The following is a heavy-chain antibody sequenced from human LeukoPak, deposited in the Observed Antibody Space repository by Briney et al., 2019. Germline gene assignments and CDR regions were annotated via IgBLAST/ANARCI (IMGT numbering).Heavy chain of an antibody. CDR3: ARAMRSGYDY. Sequence: PGRSLRLSCAASGSTFNNYGFHWVRQAPGKGLEWVAVIWYDGSKKYYVDSVKGRFTISRDSSKNTLYLQMNSLRAEDTAIYYCARAMRSGYDYWGQGTLVTVSS. D-gene: IGHD5-12*01. CDR1: GSTFNNYG. J-gene: IGHJ4*02. V-gene: IGHV3-33*01. CDR2: IWYDGSKK.